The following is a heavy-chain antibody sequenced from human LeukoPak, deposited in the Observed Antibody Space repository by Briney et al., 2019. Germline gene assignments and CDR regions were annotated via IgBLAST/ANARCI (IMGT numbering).Heavy chain of an antibody. J-gene: IGHJ4*02. D-gene: IGHD5-24*01. CDR1: GFTFSSYS. CDR3: AKLSPRGYNHLDLDY. Sequence: GGSLRLSCAASGFTFSSYSMNWVRQAPGKGLEWVSAISGSGGSTYYADSVKGRFTISRDNSKNTLYLQMNSLRAEDTAVYYCAKLSPRGYNHLDLDYWGQGTLVTVSS. V-gene: IGHV3-23*01. CDR2: ISGSGGST.